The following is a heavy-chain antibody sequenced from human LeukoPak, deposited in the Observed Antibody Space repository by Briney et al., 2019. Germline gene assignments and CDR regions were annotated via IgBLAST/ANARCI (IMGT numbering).Heavy chain of an antibody. CDR3: ARYCISTNCSPRWLDP. CDR2: ISASGGST. Sequence: QPGGSLRLSCAASGFTFNIYAMTWVRQAPGKGLEWVSTISASGGSTYYEDSVKGRFTISRDNSRNTLYLQMNSLRAEDTAVYYCARYCISTNCSPRWLDPWGQGTLVTVSS. J-gene: IGHJ5*02. CDR1: GFTFNIYA. V-gene: IGHV3-23*01. D-gene: IGHD2-2*01.